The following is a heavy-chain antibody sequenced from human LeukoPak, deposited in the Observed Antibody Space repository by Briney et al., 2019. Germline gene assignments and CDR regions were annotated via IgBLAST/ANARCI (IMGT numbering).Heavy chain of an antibody. D-gene: IGHD6-6*01. CDR3: ARLAALRGFYYYMDV. V-gene: IGHV4-38-2*02. Sequence: SETLSLTCTVSGYSINSGYYWGWIRQPPGKGLEWVANIYRDGNTYYSPSLKSRVTISVDTSKNQFYLRLSSVTAADTAVYFCARLAALRGFYYYMDVWGKGTTVTVSS. CDR1: GYSINSGYY. J-gene: IGHJ6*03. CDR2: IYRDGNT.